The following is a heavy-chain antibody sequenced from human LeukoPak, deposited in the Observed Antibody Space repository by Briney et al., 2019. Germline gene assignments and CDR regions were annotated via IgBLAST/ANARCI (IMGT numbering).Heavy chain of an antibody. CDR3: ARMGVGGSYTDAFDI. D-gene: IGHD1-26*01. J-gene: IGHJ3*02. V-gene: IGHV3-23*01. CDR1: GFTFSSYA. Sequence: GGSLRLSCAASGFTFSSYAMSWVRQAPGKGLEWVSTISGSGGSTYSADFVKGRFTISRDNAKNSLYLQMNSLRAEDAAVYYCARMGVGGSYTDAFDIWGQGTMVTVSS. CDR2: ISGSGGST.